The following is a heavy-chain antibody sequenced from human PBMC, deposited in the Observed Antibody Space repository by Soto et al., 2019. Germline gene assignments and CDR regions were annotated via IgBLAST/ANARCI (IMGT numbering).Heavy chain of an antibody. CDR1: GDTFKNCV. CDR3: ARSSGGNFGIIIEGTNWFAP. D-gene: IGHD1-26*01. V-gene: IGHV1-69*05. CDR2: IIPLFGTT. Sequence: GASVKVSCKASGDTFKNCVISWVRQAPGQGLEWMGGIIPLFGTTDFAQRFQGRLTITTDESTTTAYMELSSLRSEDTAVYYCARSSGGNFGIIIEGTNWFAPWGQGTLVTVSS. J-gene: IGHJ5*02.